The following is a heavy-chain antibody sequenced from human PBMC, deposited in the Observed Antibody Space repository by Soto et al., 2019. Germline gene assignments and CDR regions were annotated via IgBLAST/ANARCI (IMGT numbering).Heavy chain of an antibody. CDR2: IFPSGTT. V-gene: IGHV4-30-2*01. J-gene: IGHJ4*02. Sequence: TLYLPCGVSGGSLSGATDSWNWIRQPPGKGLEWIGYIFPSGTTYYNPSLKSRVTISIDVSKNQFSLSLRSLTAADTDVYYCARSREFDYWSQGTLVTVSS. CDR1: GGSLSGATDS. CDR3: ARSREFDY.